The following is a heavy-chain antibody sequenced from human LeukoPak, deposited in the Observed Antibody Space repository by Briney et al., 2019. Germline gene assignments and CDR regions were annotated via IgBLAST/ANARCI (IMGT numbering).Heavy chain of an antibody. CDR3: ARANYCSSTSCYREGYYFDY. D-gene: IGHD2-2*02. Sequence: SEALSLTCTVSGGSISSYYWSWIRQPPGKGLEWIGYIYYSGSTNYNPSLKSRVTISVDTSKNQFSLKLSSVTAADTAVYYCARANYCSSTSCYREGYYFDYWGQGTLVTVSS. CDR2: IYYSGST. J-gene: IGHJ4*02. CDR1: GGSISSYY. V-gene: IGHV4-59*01.